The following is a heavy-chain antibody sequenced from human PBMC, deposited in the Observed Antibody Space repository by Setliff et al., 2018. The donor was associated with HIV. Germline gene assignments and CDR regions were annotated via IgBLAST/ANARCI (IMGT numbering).Heavy chain of an antibody. CDR3: ARGGAVSADFDS. V-gene: IGHV4-39*07. D-gene: IGHD3-16*01. Sequence: SETLSLTCTVSGGSIRTGAYYWGWIRQPPGKGLEWIGSIYYDGRPFYKPSLKSRLTLSVDTSKNQFSLSLNSVTAADTAVYFWARGGAVSADFDSWGQGTLVTVSS. CDR2: IYYDGRP. CDR1: GGSIRTGAYY. J-gene: IGHJ5*01.